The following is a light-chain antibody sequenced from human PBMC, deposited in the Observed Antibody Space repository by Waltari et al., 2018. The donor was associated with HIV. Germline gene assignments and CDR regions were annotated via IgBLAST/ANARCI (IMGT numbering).Light chain of an antibody. V-gene: IGLV4-69*01. CDR1: RGHINYV. J-gene: IGLJ2*01. CDR3: QTWGTGIQV. CDR2: LNSDGRH. Sequence: QVVLTQPPSASASLGASVKLTCTLSRGHINYVIAWHQQQPKKGPRFLMKLNSDGRHSKGDGIPDRLSGSSSGAERYLTIDRRQSEDEGDYVCQTWGTGIQVFGGGTRLTVL.